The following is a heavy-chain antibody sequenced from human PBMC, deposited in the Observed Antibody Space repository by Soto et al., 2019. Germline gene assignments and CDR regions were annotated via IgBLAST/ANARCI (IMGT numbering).Heavy chain of an antibody. V-gene: IGHV4-39*01. CDR3: ARRVDLGDSSGYYTIRDNWFDP. Sequence: QLQLQESGPGLVKPSETLSLTCTVSGGSISSSSYYWGWIRQPPGKGLEWIGSIYYSGSTYYNPSLKSRVTISVDTSKNQFSLKLSSVTAADTAVYYCARRVDLGDSSGYYTIRDNWFDPWGQGTLVTVSS. D-gene: IGHD3-22*01. CDR1: GGSISSSSYY. CDR2: IYYSGST. J-gene: IGHJ5*02.